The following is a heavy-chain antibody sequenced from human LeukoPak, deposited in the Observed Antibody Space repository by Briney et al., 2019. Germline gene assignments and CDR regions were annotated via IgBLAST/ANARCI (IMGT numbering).Heavy chain of an antibody. CDR3: APYGGYEMGRYFDY. V-gene: IGHV4-39*07. CDR2: IYYSGST. Sequence: PSETLSLTCTVSGGSISSSSYYWGWIRQPPGKGLEWIGSIYYSGSTYYNPSLKSRVTISVDTSKNQFSLKLSSVTAAGTAVYYCAPYGGYEMGRYFDYWGQGTLVTVSS. D-gene: IGHD5-12*01. J-gene: IGHJ4*02. CDR1: GGSISSSSYY.